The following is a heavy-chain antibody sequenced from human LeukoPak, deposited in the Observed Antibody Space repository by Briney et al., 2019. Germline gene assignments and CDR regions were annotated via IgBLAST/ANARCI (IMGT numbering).Heavy chain of an antibody. CDR1: GGSISNYY. J-gene: IGHJ4*02. V-gene: IGHV4-4*07. D-gene: IGHD6-13*01. CDR2: IYTNGNT. Sequence: SETLSLTCTVSGGSISNYYWSWIRQPAGKGLEWIGRIYTNGNTDYNPSLKRRLAMSADTSKSQFSLKLTSVTAADTAVYYCARGSSSGFDYWGQGTLVTVSS. CDR3: ARGSSSGFDY.